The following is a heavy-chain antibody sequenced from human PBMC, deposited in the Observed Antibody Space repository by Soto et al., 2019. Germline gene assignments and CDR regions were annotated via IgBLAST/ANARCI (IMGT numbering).Heavy chain of an antibody. CDR3: ARAEYHFDY. J-gene: IGHJ4*02. CDR2: IKQDGSEK. Sequence: GGSLRLSCAASGFTFGSFWMTWVRQAPGKGLEWVANIKQDGSEKYYVDSVKGRFTISRDNAKNSLYLQMNSLRAEDTAVYYCARAEYHFDYWGQGTLVTVPQ. V-gene: IGHV3-7*01. CDR1: GFTFGSFW.